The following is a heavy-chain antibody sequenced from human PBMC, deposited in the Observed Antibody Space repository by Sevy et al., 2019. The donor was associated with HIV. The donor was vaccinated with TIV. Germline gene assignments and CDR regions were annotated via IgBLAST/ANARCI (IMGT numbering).Heavy chain of an antibody. Sequence: GGSLRLSCAASGFTFDDYAMHWFRQAPGKGLEWVSGISWNSGSIGYADSVKGRFTISRDNAKNSLYLQMNSLRAEDTALYYCAKDTAPHYYDSSGQYYYYYGMDVWGQGTTVTVSS. J-gene: IGHJ6*02. CDR1: GFTFDDYA. D-gene: IGHD3-22*01. CDR2: ISWNSGSI. CDR3: AKDTAPHYYDSSGQYYYYYGMDV. V-gene: IGHV3-9*01.